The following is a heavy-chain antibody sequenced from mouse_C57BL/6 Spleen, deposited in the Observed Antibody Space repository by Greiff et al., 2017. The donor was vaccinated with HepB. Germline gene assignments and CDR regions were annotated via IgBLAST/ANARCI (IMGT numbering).Heavy chain of an antibody. J-gene: IGHJ4*01. D-gene: IGHD4-1*01. CDR1: GYTFTSYW. V-gene: IGHV1-61*01. CDR2: IYPSDSET. CDR3: ARGNWEGYAMDY. Sequence: QVQLQQPGAELVRPGSSVKLSCKASGYTFTSYWMDWVKQRPGQGLEWIGNIYPSDSETHYNQKFKDKATLTVDNSSSTAYMQLSSLTSEDSAVYYCARGNWEGYAMDYWGQGTSVTVSS.